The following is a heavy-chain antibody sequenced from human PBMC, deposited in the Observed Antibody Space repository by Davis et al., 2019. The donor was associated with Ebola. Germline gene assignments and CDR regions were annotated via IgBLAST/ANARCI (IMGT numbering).Heavy chain of an antibody. V-gene: IGHV3-7*01. J-gene: IGHJ4*02. CDR3: AREMRGTADSH. D-gene: IGHD1/OR15-1a*01. Sequence: PGGSLRLSCETSGFTFINHWFSWVRQAPGKGLEWVATIRQDVSQKDYVDSVKGRFTISRDNAKNSVYLQMNSLRVEDTAMYYCAREMRGTADSHWGQGTLVTVSS. CDR1: GFTFINHW. CDR2: IRQDVSQK.